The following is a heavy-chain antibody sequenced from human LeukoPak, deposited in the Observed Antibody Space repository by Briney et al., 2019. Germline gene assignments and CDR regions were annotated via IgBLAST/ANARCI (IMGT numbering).Heavy chain of an antibody. CDR2: IRTTAEGDKYA. V-gene: IGHV3-48*02. D-gene: IGHD3-9*01. CDR3: ATDKRYAFDY. J-gene: IGHJ4*02. CDR1: GFSFTDYP. Sequence: GGSLRLSCATSGFSFTDYPMNWVRQAPGKWLEWTTIIRTTAEGDKYAYYADSVKGRVTISRDDGKITLYLHMNSLRDDDTAVYYCATDKRYAFDYWGQGILVTVSS.